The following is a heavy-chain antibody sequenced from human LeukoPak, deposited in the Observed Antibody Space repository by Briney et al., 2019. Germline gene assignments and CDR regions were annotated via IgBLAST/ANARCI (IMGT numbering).Heavy chain of an antibody. V-gene: IGHV3-9*01. Sequence: GGSLRLSCAASGFTLDDYVMHWVRQAPGKGLEWVSGISWNSVSIGYADSVKGRFTISRDNAKNSLYLQMNSLRADDTAFYYCAKDIGTGATGWYFDLWGRGTLVTVSS. D-gene: IGHD1/OR15-1a*01. CDR3: AKDIGTGATGWYFDL. CDR2: ISWNSVSI. CDR1: GFTLDDYV. J-gene: IGHJ2*01.